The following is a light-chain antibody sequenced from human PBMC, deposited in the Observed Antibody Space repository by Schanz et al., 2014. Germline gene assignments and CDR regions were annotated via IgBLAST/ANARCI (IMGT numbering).Light chain of an antibody. V-gene: IGKV3-20*01. CDR1: QSVSSSY. Sequence: EIVLTQSPGTLSLSPGERATLSCRASQSVSSSYLAWYQQKPGQAPRLLIYDASSRATGIPDRFSGSGSETDFSLTISRVEPEDFAVYYCQQYGSSPRTFGQGTKVEIK. CDR3: QQYGSSPRT. J-gene: IGKJ1*01. CDR2: DAS.